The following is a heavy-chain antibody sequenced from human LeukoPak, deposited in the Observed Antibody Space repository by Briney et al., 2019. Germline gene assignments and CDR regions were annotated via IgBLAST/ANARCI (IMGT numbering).Heavy chain of an antibody. CDR3: ARVSSGSSLDY. Sequence: GGSLRLSCAASGFTFSSYAMSWVRQAPGKGLEWVSAISGSGGSTYYADSVKGRFTISRDNAKNSLYLQMNSLRAEDTAVYYCARVSSGSSLDYWGQGTLVTVSS. CDR1: GFTFSSYA. D-gene: IGHD3-22*01. CDR2: ISGSGGST. V-gene: IGHV3-23*01. J-gene: IGHJ4*02.